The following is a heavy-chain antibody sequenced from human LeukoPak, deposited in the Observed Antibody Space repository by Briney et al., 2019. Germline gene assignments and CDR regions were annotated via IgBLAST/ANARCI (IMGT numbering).Heavy chain of an antibody. J-gene: IGHJ6*04. CDR3: ARHDPYYYGSGSSGKVYGMDV. CDR1: GYSFTSYW. V-gene: IGHV5-10-1*01. Sequence: GESLKISCKGSGYSFTSYWISWVRQMPGKGLEWMGRIDPSDSYTNYSPSFQGRVTISADKSISTAYLQWSSLKASDTAMYYCARHDPYYYGSGSSGKVYGMDVWGKGTTVTVSS. CDR2: IDPSDSYT. D-gene: IGHD3-10*01.